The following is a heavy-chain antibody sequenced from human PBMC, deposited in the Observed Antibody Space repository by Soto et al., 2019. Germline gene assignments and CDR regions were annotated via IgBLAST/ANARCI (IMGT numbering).Heavy chain of an antibody. CDR3: ARHEYYYNSSGDFGYIHH. J-gene: IGHJ1*01. V-gene: IGHV5-10-1*01. D-gene: IGHD3-22*01. CDR1: GYSFTSYW. CDR2: IDPSDSYT. Sequence: GESLKISCKGSGYSFTSYWISWVRQMPGKGLEWMGRIDPSDSYTNYSPSFQGHVTVSADKSISTAYLQWSSLKASDTAMYYCARHEYYYNSSGDFGYIHHWGQGTLVTVSS.